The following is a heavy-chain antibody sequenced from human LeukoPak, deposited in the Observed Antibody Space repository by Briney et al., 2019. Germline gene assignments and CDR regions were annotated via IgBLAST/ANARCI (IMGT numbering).Heavy chain of an antibody. J-gene: IGHJ4*02. D-gene: IGHD6-6*01. V-gene: IGHV1-2*02. CDR1: GYTFTGYY. CDR3: AIQPYSSSSYFDY. CDR2: INPDSGGT. Sequence: GASLKVPCKASGYTFTGYYMHWVRQAPGQGLEWMGWINPDSGGTNYAQKFQGRVTMTRDTSLSTAYMELSRLRSDDTAVYYCAIQPYSSSSYFDYWGQGTLVTVSS.